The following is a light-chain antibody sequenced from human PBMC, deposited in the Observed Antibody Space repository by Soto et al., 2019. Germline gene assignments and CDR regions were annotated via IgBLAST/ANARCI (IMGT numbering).Light chain of an antibody. V-gene: IGLV2-8*01. CDR1: SSDVGAYKY. CDR2: EVT. CDR3: TSYVGNDIWV. Sequence: QSALTQPPSASGSPGQSVTISCTGTSSDVGAYKYVSWYQQYPGKAPKLMIYEVTKRPSGVPDRYSGFQSGNTASLTVSGLQAEDEADYYCTSYVGNDIWVFGGGTKVTVL. J-gene: IGLJ3*02.